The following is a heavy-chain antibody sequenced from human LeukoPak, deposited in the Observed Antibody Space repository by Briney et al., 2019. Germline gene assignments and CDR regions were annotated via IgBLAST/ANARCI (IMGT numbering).Heavy chain of an antibody. CDR2: IWYDGSNK. CDR3: ARDSPDYYDSSGYSINWFDP. V-gene: IGHV3-33*01. J-gene: IGHJ5*02. D-gene: IGHD3-22*01. Sequence: PGRSLRLSCAASGFTFSSYGMHWVRQAPGKGLEWVAVIWYDGSNKYYADSVKGRFTISRDNSKNTLYLQMNSLRAEDTAVYYCARDSPDYYDSSGYSINWFDPWGQGTLVTVSS. CDR1: GFTFSSYG.